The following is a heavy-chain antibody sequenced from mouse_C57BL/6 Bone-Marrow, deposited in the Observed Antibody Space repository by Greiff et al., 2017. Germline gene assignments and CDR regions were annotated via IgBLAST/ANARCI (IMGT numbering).Heavy chain of an antibody. J-gene: IGHJ3*01. Sequence: QVQLQQSGAELVKPGASVKLSCKASGYTFTSYWMQWVKQRPGQGLEWIGEIDPSDSSTNYNQKFKGKATLTVDTSSSTAYMQLSSLTSEDSAVYYCARGGSVFAYWGQGTLVTVSA. CDR2: IDPSDSST. CDR1: GYTFTSYW. V-gene: IGHV1-50*01. CDR3: ARGGSVFAY.